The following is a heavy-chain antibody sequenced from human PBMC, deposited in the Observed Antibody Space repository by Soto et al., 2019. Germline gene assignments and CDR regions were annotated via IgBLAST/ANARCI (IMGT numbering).Heavy chain of an antibody. D-gene: IGHD6-25*01. CDR3: ARDSSASATSYSFDN. CDR1: GYKFINHY. Sequence: GASVKVSFKASGYKFINHYMHWVRQVPGVGLEWMGIINPNGGGTDYSQKFQGRVTMTRDTSANTVHMELSSLRSEDTGVYFCARDSSASATSYSFDNWGQGTLVTVSS. V-gene: IGHV1-46*01. J-gene: IGHJ4*02. CDR2: INPNGGGT.